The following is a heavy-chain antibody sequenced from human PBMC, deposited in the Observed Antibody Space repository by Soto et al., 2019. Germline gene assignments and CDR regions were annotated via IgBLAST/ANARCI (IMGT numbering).Heavy chain of an antibody. J-gene: IGHJ4*02. CDR3: AKPPAALYYDFWSGYSLAL. Sequence: PGGSLRLSCAASGFTFSSYAMSWVRQAPGKGLEWVSAISGSGGSTYYADSVKGRFTISRDNSKNKLYLQMNSLRAEDTAVYYCAKPPAALYYDFWSGYSLALWGQGTLVTVSS. CDR2: ISGSGGST. D-gene: IGHD3-3*01. CDR1: GFTFSSYA. V-gene: IGHV3-23*01.